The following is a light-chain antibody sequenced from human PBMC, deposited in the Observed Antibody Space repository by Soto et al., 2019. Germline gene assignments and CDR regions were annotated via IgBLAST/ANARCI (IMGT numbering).Light chain of an antibody. CDR1: QTISSW. J-gene: IGKJ1*01. V-gene: IGKV1-5*01. CDR2: GVS. CDR3: QQYNSYSPT. Sequence: DIQMAQSPSTLSGSVGDRVTITCLSSQTISSWLAWYHQKPGKAPKFLIDGVSSLKSGVPSRFSGSGSGTEFTPTISGLQPGDSATYYCQQYNSYSPTSGQGTKVDI.